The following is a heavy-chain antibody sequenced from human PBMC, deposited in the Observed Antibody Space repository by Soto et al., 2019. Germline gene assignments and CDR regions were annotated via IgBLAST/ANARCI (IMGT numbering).Heavy chain of an antibody. CDR2: MNPNSGNT. Sequence: ASVKVSCKASGYTFTSYDINWMRQATGQGLEWMGWMNPNSGNTGYAQKFQGRVTMTRNTSISTAYMELSSLRSEDTAVYYCARSPNDDFWSGYPLYNWFDPWGQGTLVTVSS. CDR3: ARSPNDDFWSGYPLYNWFDP. J-gene: IGHJ5*02. D-gene: IGHD3-3*01. V-gene: IGHV1-8*01. CDR1: GYTFTSYD.